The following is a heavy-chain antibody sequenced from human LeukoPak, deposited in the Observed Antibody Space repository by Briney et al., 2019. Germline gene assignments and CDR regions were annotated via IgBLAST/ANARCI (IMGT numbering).Heavy chain of an antibody. CDR1: GYSFTRYW. Sequence: GESLKISCQGSGYSFTRYWIGWVRQVPGKGLEWMGIMYPGDSDSRYSPAFQGQVTFSADKSISTAYLQWSSLKASDTAMYYCASGSGSGRYYSEDDYWGQGTLVTVSS. J-gene: IGHJ4*02. V-gene: IGHV5-51*01. CDR3: ASGSGSGRYYSEDDY. D-gene: IGHD3-10*01. CDR2: MYPGDSDS.